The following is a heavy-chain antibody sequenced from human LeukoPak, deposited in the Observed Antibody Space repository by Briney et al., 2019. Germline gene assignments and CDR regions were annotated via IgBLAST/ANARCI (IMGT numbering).Heavy chain of an antibody. D-gene: IGHD3-3*01. CDR2: ISSSSSTI. Sequence: GGSLGLSCAASGFTFSSYSMNWVRQAPGKGLEWVSYISSSSSTIYYADSVKGRFTISRDNAKNSLYLQMNSLRAEDTAVYYCASDFPPITIFGVVIPYMDVWGKGTTVTVSS. CDR1: GFTFSSYS. CDR3: ASDFPPITIFGVVIPYMDV. V-gene: IGHV3-48*04. J-gene: IGHJ6*03.